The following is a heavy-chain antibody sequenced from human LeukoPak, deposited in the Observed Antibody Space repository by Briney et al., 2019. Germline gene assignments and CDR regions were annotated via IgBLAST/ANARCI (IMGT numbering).Heavy chain of an antibody. CDR1: GFSFTNHA. CDR2: IYSGGST. J-gene: IGHJ4*02. V-gene: IGHV3-53*01. CDR3: ARDSAAAGIFDY. Sequence: GGSLRLSCAASGFSFTNHAMSWVRQAPGKGLEWVSVIYSGGSTYYADSVKGRFTISRDNSKNTLYLQMNSLRAEDTAVYYCARDSAAAGIFDYWGQGTLVTVSS. D-gene: IGHD6-13*01.